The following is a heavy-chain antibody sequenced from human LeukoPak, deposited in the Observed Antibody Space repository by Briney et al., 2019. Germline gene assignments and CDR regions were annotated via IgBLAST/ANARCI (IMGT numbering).Heavy chain of an antibody. CDR2: INHSGST. J-gene: IGHJ4*02. V-gene: IGHV4-34*01. CDR3: ARDLLHSFDY. CDR1: GGSFSGYY. Sequence: PSETLSLTCAVYGGSFSGYYWSWIRQPPGKGLEWIGEINHSGSTNYNPSLKSRVTISVDTSKNQFSLKLSSVTAADTAVYYCARDLLHSFDYWGQGTLVTVSS.